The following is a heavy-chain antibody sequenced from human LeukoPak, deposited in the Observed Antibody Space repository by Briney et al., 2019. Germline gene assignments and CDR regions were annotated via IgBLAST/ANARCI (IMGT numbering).Heavy chain of an antibody. CDR1: GFTLRTYT. CDR3: ARDGGSGYDAYYFDY. V-gene: IGHV3-21*01. J-gene: IGHJ4*02. D-gene: IGHD5-12*01. Sequence: PGGALRLSCAASGFTLRTYTMNWGRQAPGEGLGGVSSISSSTNYIYYADSVKGRFTISRDNAKNSLYLQMNSLRAEDTAVYYCARDGGSGYDAYYFDYWGQGTLVTVSS. CDR2: ISSSTNYI.